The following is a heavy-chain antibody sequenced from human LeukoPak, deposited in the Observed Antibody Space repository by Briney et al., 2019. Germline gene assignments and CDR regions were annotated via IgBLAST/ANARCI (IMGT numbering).Heavy chain of an antibody. CDR3: ARGDLDP. Sequence: PGGSLRLSCAASGFTFSSYGMHWVRQAPGKGLEWVAAITESGSEKFYVDSVKGRFTISRDNARNSLYLHMNSLRAEDTAMYYCARGDLDPWGQGTLVTVSS. J-gene: IGHJ5*02. CDR1: GFTFSSYG. CDR2: ITESGSEK. V-gene: IGHV3-7*03.